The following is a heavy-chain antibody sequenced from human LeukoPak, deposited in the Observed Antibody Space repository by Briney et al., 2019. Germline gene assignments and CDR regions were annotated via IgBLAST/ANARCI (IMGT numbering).Heavy chain of an antibody. Sequence: GGSLRLSCAASGFTFSSYSMNWVRQAPGKGLEWVSSISSSSSYIYYADSVKVRFTISRDNAKNSLYLQMNSLRAEDTAVYYCARVSDILTGYVNRFDYWGQGTLVTVSS. CDR3: ARVSDILTGYVNRFDY. V-gene: IGHV3-21*01. D-gene: IGHD3-9*01. CDR1: GFTFSSYS. CDR2: ISSSSSYI. J-gene: IGHJ4*02.